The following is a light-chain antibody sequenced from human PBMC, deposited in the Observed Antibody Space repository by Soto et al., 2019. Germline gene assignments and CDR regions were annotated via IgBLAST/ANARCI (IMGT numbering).Light chain of an antibody. J-gene: IGKJ1*01. V-gene: IGKV3-20*01. Sequence: EIVLTQSPGTLSLSPGERATLSCRASQSVSRNLLGWHQQKPGQAPRLLIYGASYRATDVPDRFSGSGSGTDFTLTISRLEPEDFAVYFCQQYGSSPLTFGQGTKVDIK. CDR2: GAS. CDR1: QSVSRNL. CDR3: QQYGSSPLT.